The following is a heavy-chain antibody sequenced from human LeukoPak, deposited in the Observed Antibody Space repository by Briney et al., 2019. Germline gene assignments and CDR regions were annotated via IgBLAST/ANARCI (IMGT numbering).Heavy chain of an antibody. CDR1: GGSISSSSYY. Sequence: SETLSLTCTVSGGSISSSSYYWGWIRQPPGKGLEWIGSIYYSGSTNYNPSLKSRVTISVDTSKNQFSLKLSSVTAADTAVYYCARQWLVGNWFDPWGQGTLVTVSS. J-gene: IGHJ5*02. V-gene: IGHV4-39*07. CDR3: ARQWLVGNWFDP. CDR2: IYYSGST. D-gene: IGHD6-19*01.